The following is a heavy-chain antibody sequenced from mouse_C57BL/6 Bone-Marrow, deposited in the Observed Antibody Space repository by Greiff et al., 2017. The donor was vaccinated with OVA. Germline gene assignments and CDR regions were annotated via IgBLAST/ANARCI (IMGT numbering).Heavy chain of an antibody. Sequence: VQLQQPGAELVRPGSSVKLSCKASGYTFTSYWMDWVKQRPGQGLEWIGNIYPSDSETHYNQKFKDKATLTVDKSSSTAYMQLSILTSEDSAVYYCAREGSYRYFDVWGTGTTVTVSS. V-gene: IGHV1-61*01. CDR3: AREGSYRYFDV. J-gene: IGHJ1*03. D-gene: IGHD1-1*01. CDR1: GYTFTSYW. CDR2: IYPSDSET.